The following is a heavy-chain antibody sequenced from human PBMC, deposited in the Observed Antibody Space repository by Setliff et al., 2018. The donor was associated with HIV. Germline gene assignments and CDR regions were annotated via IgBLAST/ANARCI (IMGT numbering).Heavy chain of an antibody. CDR3: ARLDRNYYYDSSGLDY. CDR1: GYSFTSYW. Sequence: PGESLKISCKGSGYSFTSYWIGWVRQMPGKGLEWMGIIYPGDSDTRYSPSFQGQVTISADKSISTAYLQWSSLKASDTAMYYCARLDRNYYYDSSGLDYWGQGTLVTVSS. J-gene: IGHJ4*02. D-gene: IGHD3-22*01. CDR2: IYPGDSDT. V-gene: IGHV5-51*01.